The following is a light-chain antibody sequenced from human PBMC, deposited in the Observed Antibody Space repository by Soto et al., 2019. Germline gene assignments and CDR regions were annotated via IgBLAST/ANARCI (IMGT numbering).Light chain of an antibody. CDR3: QQYYSYPPIT. CDR2: AAS. J-gene: IGKJ5*01. Sequence: DIQMTQSPSSLYASVGDRVTITCRASQSISISLNWYQQXPGKAPXLXXYAASTLQSGVPSRFSGSGCGTDFTLTISCLQSEDFANYYCQQYYSYPPITFGQGTRLEIK. V-gene: IGKV1-39*01. CDR1: QSISIS.